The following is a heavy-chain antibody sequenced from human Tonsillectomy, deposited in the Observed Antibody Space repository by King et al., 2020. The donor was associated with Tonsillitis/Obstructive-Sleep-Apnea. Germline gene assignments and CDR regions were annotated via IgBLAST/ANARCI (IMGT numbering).Heavy chain of an antibody. CDR2: INPNTGDT. V-gene: IGHV1-2*06. J-gene: IGHJ4*02. CDR1: AYTFTDYY. D-gene: IGHD4-17*01. Sequence: QLVQSGAELKKPGASVRVSCRASAYTFTDYYIHWVRQAPGQGLEWMGRINPNTGDTNYAQKFQGKVTVTRETYINTAYMELSRLRSDDSAMYYCASVQARYGDYSLDSWGQGTLVSVSS. CDR3: ASVQARYGDYSLDS.